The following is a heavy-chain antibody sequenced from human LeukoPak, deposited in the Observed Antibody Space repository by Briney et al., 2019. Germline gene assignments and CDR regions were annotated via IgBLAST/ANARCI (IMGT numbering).Heavy chain of an antibody. CDR1: GLSVSSNF. CDR3: ARSPRVGATLVDY. J-gene: IGHJ4*02. CDR2: IYGGGST. Sequence: PGGSLRLSCAATGLSVSSNFMSWVRQAPGKGLEWVSVIYGGGSTYYADSVKGRFTISRDNAKNSLYLQMNSLRAEDTAVYYCARSPRVGATLVDYWGQGTLVTVSS. D-gene: IGHD1-26*01. V-gene: IGHV3-53*01.